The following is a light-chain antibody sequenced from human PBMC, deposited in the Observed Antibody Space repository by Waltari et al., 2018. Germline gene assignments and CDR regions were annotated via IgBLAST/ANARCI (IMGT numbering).Light chain of an antibody. CDR1: QGIRND. Sequence: IVMTQSPSSLSASVGDRVTITCRASQGIRNDLGWYQQKPGKAPKLLIYTASTLQSGVPSRFSGTGSGTDFTLTISSLQPEDFATYYCLHDYNYPRTFGQGTKVEIK. J-gene: IGKJ1*01. V-gene: IGKV1-6*01. CDR2: TAS. CDR3: LHDYNYPRT.